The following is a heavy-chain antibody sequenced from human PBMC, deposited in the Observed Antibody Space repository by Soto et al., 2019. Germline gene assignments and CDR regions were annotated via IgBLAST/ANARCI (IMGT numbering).Heavy chain of an antibody. CDR1: GYIFTAYS. J-gene: IGHJ1*01. CDR2: VNPSGGST. CDR3: AREENCSDGICYSGYFQR. Sequence: ASVKLYCKASGYIFTAYSMHLVRQAPGQGLEWMGVVNPSGGSTNYAQKFQGRITMTRDTSTSTVYMDLSSLTSEDTAVYYCAREENCSDGICYSGYFQRWGQGTLVTVSS. D-gene: IGHD2-15*01. V-gene: IGHV1-46*01.